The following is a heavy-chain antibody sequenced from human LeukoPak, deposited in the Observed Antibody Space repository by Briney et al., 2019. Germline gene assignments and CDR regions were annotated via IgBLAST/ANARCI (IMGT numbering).Heavy chain of an antibody. CDR3: ARAVGATTVLVPKRVLGFGNFDY. CDR2: INPNSGGT. V-gene: IGHV1-2*04. J-gene: IGHJ4*02. D-gene: IGHD1-26*01. CDR1: GYTSTGYY. Sequence: ASVKVSCKASGYTSTGYYMHWVRQAPGQGLEWMGWINPNSGGTNYAQKFQGWVTMTRDTSISTAYMELSRLRSDDTAVYYCARAVGATTVLVPKRVLGFGNFDYWGQGTLVTVSS.